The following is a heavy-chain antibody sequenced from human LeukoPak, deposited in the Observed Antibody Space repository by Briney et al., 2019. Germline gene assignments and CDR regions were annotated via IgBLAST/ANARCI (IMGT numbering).Heavy chain of an antibody. D-gene: IGHD3-10*01. CDR2: ISWNSGSI. CDR3: AKDHNYYGSGGYYNPSDAFDI. CDR1: GFTFEDYA. V-gene: IGHV3-9*01. Sequence: GGSLRLSCAASGFTFEDYAMHWVRQGPGKGLEWVSGISWNSGSIGYADSVKGRFTISRVNAKNSLYLQMNSLRAEDTAFYYCAKDHNYYGSGGYYNPSDAFDIWGQGTVVTVSS. J-gene: IGHJ3*02.